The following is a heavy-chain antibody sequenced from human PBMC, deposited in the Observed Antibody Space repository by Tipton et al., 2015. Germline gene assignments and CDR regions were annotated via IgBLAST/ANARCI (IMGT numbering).Heavy chain of an antibody. V-gene: IGHV4-61*08. D-gene: IGHD6-6*01. CDR3: AREERSIVALYGMDV. CDR1: GGSVSSGGYY. CDR2: ISYSGST. Sequence: TLSLTCTVSGGSVSSGGYYWYWIRQSPGKGLEYIGYISYSGSTNYNPSLKSRFTISVDTSKNQFSLKLSSVTAADTAVYYCAREERSIVALYGMDVWGQGTTVTVSS. J-gene: IGHJ6*02.